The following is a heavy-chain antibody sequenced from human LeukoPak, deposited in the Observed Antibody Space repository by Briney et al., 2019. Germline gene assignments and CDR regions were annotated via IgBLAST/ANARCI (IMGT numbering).Heavy chain of an antibody. CDR1: GGSISSSNW. CDR3: ASGGLTASRYYYYGMDV. J-gene: IGHJ6*04. Sequence: SGTLSLTCAVSGGSISSSNWWSWVRQPPGKGLEWIGEIYHSGSTNYNPSLKSRVTISVDNSKNPFSPKLSSVTAADTAVYYCASGGLTASRYYYYGMDVWGKGTTVTVST. V-gene: IGHV4-4*02. CDR2: IYHSGST. D-gene: IGHD1-20*01.